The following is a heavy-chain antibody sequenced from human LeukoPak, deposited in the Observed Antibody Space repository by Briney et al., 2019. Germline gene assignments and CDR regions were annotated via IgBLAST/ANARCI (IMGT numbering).Heavy chain of an antibody. Sequence: ASVKVSCKASGYSFTDYGISWVRQAPGQGLEWMGWISAYNGNTKYAQILQGRVTMTTDTSTSTAYMDQRSLRSDDTAVYYCAREGIRIRARPIDYWGQGTLVTVSS. CDR2: ISAYNGNT. D-gene: IGHD6-6*01. J-gene: IGHJ4*02. CDR1: GYSFTDYG. V-gene: IGHV1-18*01. CDR3: AREGIRIRARPIDY.